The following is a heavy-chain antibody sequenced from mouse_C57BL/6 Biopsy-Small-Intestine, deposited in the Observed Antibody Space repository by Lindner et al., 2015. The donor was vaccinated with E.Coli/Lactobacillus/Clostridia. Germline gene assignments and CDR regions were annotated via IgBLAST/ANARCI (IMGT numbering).Heavy chain of an antibody. V-gene: IGHV1S55*01. CDR1: GYTFSSHD. CDR3: ARGPFYDNPWGTPRPYCLDS. D-gene: IGHD2-10*01. Sequence: SVKVSCKASGYTFSSHDINWVRQASGQGLEWMGWMNPKSGGTDYAPKFQGRVTMTRDTSVSTAYMELRSLRSEDTAVYYCARGPFYDNPWGTPRPYCLDSWGQGTLVTVSS. J-gene: IGHJ4*01. CDR2: MNPKSGGT.